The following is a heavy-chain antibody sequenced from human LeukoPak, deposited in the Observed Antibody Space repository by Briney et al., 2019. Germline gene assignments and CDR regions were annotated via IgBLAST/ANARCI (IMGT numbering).Heavy chain of an antibody. D-gene: IGHD3-10*01. CDR2: IYYSGST. V-gene: IGHV4-59*01. Sequence: SETLSLTCTVSGGSISSYYWSWIRQPPGKGLEWIGYIYYSGSTNYNPSLKSRVTISVDTSKNQFSLKLSSVTAADTAVYYCARASLTYGSGSYYKYAFDIWGKGTTVTVSS. CDR3: ARASLTYGSGSYYKYAFDI. J-gene: IGHJ3*02. CDR1: GGSISSYY.